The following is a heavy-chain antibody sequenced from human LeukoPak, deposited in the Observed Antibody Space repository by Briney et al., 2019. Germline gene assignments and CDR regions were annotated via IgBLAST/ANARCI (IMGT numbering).Heavy chain of an antibody. CDR1: GGSISSGSYY. D-gene: IGHD6-13*01. J-gene: IGHJ4*02. CDR3: ATSIAAAGTWDY. CDR2: IYYSGST. Sequence: NPSQTLSLTCTVSGGSISSGSYYWSWIRQPPGKGLEWIGYIYYSGSTNYNPSLKSRVTISVDTSKNQFSLKLSSVTAADTAVYYCATSIAAAGTWDYWGQGTLVTVSS. V-gene: IGHV4-61*01.